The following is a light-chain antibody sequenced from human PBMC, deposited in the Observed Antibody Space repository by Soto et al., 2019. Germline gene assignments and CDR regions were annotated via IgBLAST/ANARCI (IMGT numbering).Light chain of an antibody. J-gene: IGKJ1*01. CDR1: QTISIY. CDR2: AAS. CDR3: QQSNSIPPWT. Sequence: DIQMTQSPSSLSASVGDRVTINCRASQTISIYLNWYQHRPGKGPKLLIYAASTLQSGVSSRFSGSGSGTDFTLTISSLQPEDVATYYCQQSNSIPPWTFVQGTKVEIK. V-gene: IGKV1-39*01.